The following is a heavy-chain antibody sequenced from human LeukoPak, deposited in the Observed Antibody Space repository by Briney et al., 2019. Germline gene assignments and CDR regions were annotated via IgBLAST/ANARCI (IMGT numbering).Heavy chain of an antibody. D-gene: IGHD2-2*01. V-gene: IGHV4-59*01. CDR1: GGSISSYY. Sequence: SETLSLTCTVSGGSISSYYWSWIRQPPGKGLEWIGYIYYSGSTNYNPSLKSRVTISVVTSKNQFSLKLSSVTAADAAVYFCARTLTTSYCTSTNCYETSHFDYWGQGTLVTVPS. CDR3: ARTLTTSYCTSTNCYETSHFDY. J-gene: IGHJ4*02. CDR2: IYYSGST.